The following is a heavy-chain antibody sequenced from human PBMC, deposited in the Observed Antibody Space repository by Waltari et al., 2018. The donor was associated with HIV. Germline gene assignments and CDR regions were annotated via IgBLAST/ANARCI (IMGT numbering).Heavy chain of an antibody. V-gene: IGHV3-30*04. CDR1: GFTFSSYA. CDR3: ARDLAGYCTNGVCPYYYYYGMDV. Sequence: QVQLVESGGGVVQPGRSLRLSCAASGFTFSSYAMHWVRQAPGKGLEWVAVISYDGSNKYYADSVKGRFTISRDNSKNTLYLQMNSLRAEDTAVYYCARDLAGYCTNGVCPYYYYYGMDVWGQGTTVTVSS. J-gene: IGHJ6*02. CDR2: ISYDGSNK. D-gene: IGHD2-8*01.